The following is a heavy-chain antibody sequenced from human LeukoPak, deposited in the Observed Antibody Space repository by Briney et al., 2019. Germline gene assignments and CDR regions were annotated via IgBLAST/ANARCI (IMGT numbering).Heavy chain of an antibody. V-gene: IGHV4-39*01. Sequence: PSETLSLTCTVSSGSISGYYWGWIRQPPGKGLEWIGSIYYSGSTYYNPSLKSRVTISVDTSKNQFSLKLSSVTAADTAVYYCASLPSDILTGYIDYWGQGILVTVSS. CDR1: SGSISGYY. J-gene: IGHJ4*02. CDR3: ASLPSDILTGYIDY. D-gene: IGHD3-9*01. CDR2: IYYSGST.